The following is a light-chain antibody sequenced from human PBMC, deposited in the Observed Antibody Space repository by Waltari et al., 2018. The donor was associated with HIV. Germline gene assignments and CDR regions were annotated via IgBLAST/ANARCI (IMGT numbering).Light chain of an antibody. V-gene: IGLV2-14*01. CDR3: SSYSARGFVA. Sequence: TISCTGPTSDFDTFDFVSWYQQSPGRAPKLIIFEVYFRPSGVSQRFSGSKSGDTASLTISALRAEDEADYFCSSYSARGFVAFGGGTKVTVL. CDR2: EVY. CDR1: TSDFDTFDF. J-gene: IGLJ3*02.